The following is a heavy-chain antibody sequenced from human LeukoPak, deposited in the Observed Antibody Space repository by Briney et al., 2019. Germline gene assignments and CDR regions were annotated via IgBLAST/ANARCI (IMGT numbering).Heavy chain of an antibody. CDR1: GGSFSGYY. Sequence: PSETLSLTCAVYGGSFSGYYWSWIRQPPGKGLEWIGEINHSGSTNYNPSLKSRVTISVDTSKNQFSLKLCSVTAADTAVYYCARGSYCSSTSCYSGYYYYGMDVWGQGTTVTVSS. D-gene: IGHD2-2*01. J-gene: IGHJ6*02. CDR3: ARGSYCSSTSCYSGYYYYGMDV. CDR2: INHSGST. V-gene: IGHV4-34*01.